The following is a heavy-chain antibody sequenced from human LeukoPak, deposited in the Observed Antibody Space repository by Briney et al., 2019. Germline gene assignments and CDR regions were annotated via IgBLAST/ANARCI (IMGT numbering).Heavy chain of an antibody. D-gene: IGHD3-10*01. Sequence: GGSLRLSCAASGFTFSSYAMSWVRQAPGKGLEWVSAISGSGGSTYYADSLKGRVTISRDNYKNTLYLQIDSLRADDTAVYYCAKDQGSGYSPLDVWGQGTPVTVSS. CDR1: GFTFSSYA. CDR3: AKDQGSGYSPLDV. J-gene: IGHJ4*02. V-gene: IGHV3-23*01. CDR2: ISGSGGST.